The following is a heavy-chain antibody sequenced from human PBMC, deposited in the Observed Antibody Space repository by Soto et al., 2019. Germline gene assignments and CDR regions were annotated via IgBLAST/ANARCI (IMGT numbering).Heavy chain of an antibody. CDR2: ISGGGFDT. V-gene: IGHV3-23*01. CDR1: GFIFSSYA. CDR3: EKGRGAGSGAPHL. D-gene: IGHD2-8*02. J-gene: IGHJ1*01. Sequence: ELQLLESGGGLVQPGGSLGLSCAASGFIFSSYAMSWVRQAPGKGLEWVSGISGGGFDTYYADSVTGRFTISRDNSNNTLYLQMNSLRVEDTAIYYCEKGRGAGSGAPHLWGQGTLVTVSS.